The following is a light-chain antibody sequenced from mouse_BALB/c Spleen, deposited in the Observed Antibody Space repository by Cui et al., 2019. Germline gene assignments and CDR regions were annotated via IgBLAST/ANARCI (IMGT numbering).Light chain of an antibody. Sequence: QIVLTQSPAIMSASPGERVTMTCSASSSVSSSYLYWYQQKSGSSPKLWIYSISNLASGVPARFSGSGSGTSYSLTINSMEAEDAATDYCQQWSSNPLTFGAGTKLELK. CDR1: SSVSSSY. CDR2: SIS. CDR3: QQWSSNPLT. J-gene: IGKJ5*01. V-gene: IGKV4-79*01.